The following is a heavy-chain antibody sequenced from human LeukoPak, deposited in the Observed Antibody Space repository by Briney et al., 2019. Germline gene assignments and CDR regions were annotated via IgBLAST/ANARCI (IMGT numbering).Heavy chain of an antibody. V-gene: IGHV3-11*04. D-gene: IGHD1-26*01. CDR2: ISSPGSTT. J-gene: IGHJ6*03. Sequence: GGSLRLFCAASRFTFSDYYMSWIRQAPGKGLEWLAHISSPGSTTLYADSVKGRFTSSRDNAKISLHLKMNTLRADDTAVYDCATGKVGPYYYYMDVWGKGTTVTVSS. CDR3: ATGKVGPYYYYMDV. CDR1: RFTFSDYY.